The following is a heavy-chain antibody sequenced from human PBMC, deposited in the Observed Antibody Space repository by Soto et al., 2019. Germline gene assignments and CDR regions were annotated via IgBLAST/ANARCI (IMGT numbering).Heavy chain of an antibody. V-gene: IGHV4-34*01. J-gene: IGHJ4*02. CDR3: ARRGYCSGGSCYIDY. CDR2: INHSGST. CDR1: GGSFSGYY. D-gene: IGHD2-15*01. Sequence: ASETLSLTCAVYGGSFSGYYWSWIRQPPGKGLEWIGEINHSGSTNYNPSLKGRVTISVDTSKNQFSLKLSSVTAADTAVYYCARRGYCSGGSCYIDYWGQGTLVTVSS.